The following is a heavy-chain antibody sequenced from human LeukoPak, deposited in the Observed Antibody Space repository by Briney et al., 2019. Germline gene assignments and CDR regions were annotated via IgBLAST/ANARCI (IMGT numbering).Heavy chain of an antibody. CDR3: AKEYYYDSSGRRYFDY. D-gene: IGHD3-22*01. CDR2: ISGSGGST. CDR1: GFTFSSYA. J-gene: IGHJ4*02. V-gene: IGHV3-23*01. Sequence: PGGSLRLSCAASGFTFSSYAMSWVRQAPGKGLEWVSAISGSGGSTYYADSVKGRFTLSRDNSKNTLYLQMNSLRAEDTAVYYCAKEYYYDSSGRRYFDYWGQGTLVTVSS.